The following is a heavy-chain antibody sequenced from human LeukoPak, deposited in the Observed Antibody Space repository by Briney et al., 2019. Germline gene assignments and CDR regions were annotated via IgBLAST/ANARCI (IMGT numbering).Heavy chain of an antibody. CDR1: GFTFSNAW. Sequence: GESLTLLCGASGFTFSNAWMSWVPDAPGRGLECVGCIKSKTDGGTTDYAAPVKGRFSHSSDASKTTLYLQMHCLKTEETTGYYCTTDPRFLEWLSEYNWFDPWGLGTLVTVSS. V-gene: IGHV3-15*01. J-gene: IGHJ5*02. CDR3: TTDPRFLEWLSEYNWFDP. CDR2: IKSKTDGGTT. D-gene: IGHD3-3*01.